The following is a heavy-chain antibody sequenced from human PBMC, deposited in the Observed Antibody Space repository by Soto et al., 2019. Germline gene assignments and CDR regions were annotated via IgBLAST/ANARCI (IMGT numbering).Heavy chain of an antibody. CDR1: GGTFSSYA. V-gene: IGHV1-69*01. D-gene: IGHD2-15*01. J-gene: IGHJ6*02. Sequence: QVQLVQSGAEVKKPGSSVKVSYKASGGTFSSYAISWVRQAPGQGLEWMGGIIPIFGTANYGQKFQGRVTITADEYRSTAYMELSSLRSEDTAVYYCARAKDIVVVVAAAAGYGMDVWGQGTTVTVSS. CDR3: ARAKDIVVVVAAAAGYGMDV. CDR2: IIPIFGTA.